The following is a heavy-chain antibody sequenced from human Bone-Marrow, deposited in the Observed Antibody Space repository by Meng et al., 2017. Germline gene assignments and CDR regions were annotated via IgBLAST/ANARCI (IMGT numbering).Heavy chain of an antibody. CDR1: GYTFRSDW. CDR3: AARGDFWS. J-gene: IGHJ4*02. D-gene: IGHD3-3*01. V-gene: IGHV3-74*02. CDR2: INDAESST. Sequence: EVQLLVSGRGLVQPGRSLRLSCAASGYTFRSDWMQWVRQAPVKGLVWVSRINDAESSTDYAHSVKGRVTISRDNAKNTLYLQMHSLRAEDTAVYYCAARGDFWSWGQGTLVTVSS.